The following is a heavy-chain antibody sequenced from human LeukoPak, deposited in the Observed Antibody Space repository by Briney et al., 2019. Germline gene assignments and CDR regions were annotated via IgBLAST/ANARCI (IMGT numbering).Heavy chain of an antibody. CDR3: AKEMITMNHKFGLPRKPQ. CDR1: GGTFSSYA. CDR2: IIPIFGTA. V-gene: IGHV1-69*06. J-gene: IGHJ4*02. D-gene: IGHD3-22*01. Sequence: ASVKVSCKASGGTFSSYAISWVRQAPGQGLEWMGGIIPIFGTANYAQKFQGRVTITADKSTSTAYMELSSLRSEDTAVYYCAKEMITMNHKFGLPRKPQWGQGTLVTVSS.